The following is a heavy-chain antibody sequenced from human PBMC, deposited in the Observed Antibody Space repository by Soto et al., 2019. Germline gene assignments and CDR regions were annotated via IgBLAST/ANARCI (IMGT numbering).Heavy chain of an antibody. J-gene: IGHJ5*01. D-gene: IGHD3-16*01. CDR1: GFTFSDYY. CDR3: ERGGRARSYVDS. CDR2: ISSSGRSYT. Sequence: QVQLVESGGGLVKPGGSLRHSCAASGFTFSDYYMSWIRQVPGKGLEWVSYISSSGRSYTNYADSVKGRGTNSRDNAKSSLYRQMNSLRAEYTAVYCYERGGRARSYVDSWG. V-gene: IGHV3-11*05.